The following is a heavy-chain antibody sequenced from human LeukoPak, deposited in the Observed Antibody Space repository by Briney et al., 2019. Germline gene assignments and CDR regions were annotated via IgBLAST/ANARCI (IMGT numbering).Heavy chain of an antibody. CDR3: AKGAGHWYYLDY. CDR2: ISGSGGST. Sequence: GGSLRLSCAASGYTFDDYGMSWVRQAPGKGLEWVSAISGSGGSTYYADSVKGRFTISRDNSNNTLYLQMNSLRAEDTAVYYCAKGAGHWYYLDYWGQGSLVTVSS. J-gene: IGHJ4*02. D-gene: IGHD2-8*02. CDR1: GYTFDDYG. V-gene: IGHV3-23*01.